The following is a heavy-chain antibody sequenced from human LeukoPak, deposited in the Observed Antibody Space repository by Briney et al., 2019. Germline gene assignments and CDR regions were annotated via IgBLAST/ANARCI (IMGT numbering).Heavy chain of an antibody. CDR2: IIPIFGTA. Sequence: ASVKVSCKASGGTFSSYAISWVRQAPGQGLEWMGGIIPIFGTANYAQKFQGRVTITADESTSTAYMELSSLRSEDTAVYYCARDPSREGYYDSSGYYDYWGQGTLVTVSS. J-gene: IGHJ4*02. V-gene: IGHV1-69*13. D-gene: IGHD3-22*01. CDR1: GGTFSSYA. CDR3: ARDPSREGYYDSSGYYDY.